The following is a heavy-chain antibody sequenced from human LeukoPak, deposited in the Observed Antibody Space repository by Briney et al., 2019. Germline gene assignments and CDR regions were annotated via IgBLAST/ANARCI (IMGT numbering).Heavy chain of an antibody. CDR3: ARWLTYSSPSFRVRWFDP. D-gene: IGHD6-6*01. V-gene: IGHV7-4-1*02. Sequence: GASVTVSCKASGYTFTSYAMNWVRQAPGQGLEWMGWINTNTGNPTYAQGFTGRFVFSLDTSVSTAYLQISSLKAEDTAVYYCARWLTYSSPSFRVRWFDPWGQGTLVTVSS. J-gene: IGHJ5*02. CDR2: INTNTGNP. CDR1: GYTFTSYA.